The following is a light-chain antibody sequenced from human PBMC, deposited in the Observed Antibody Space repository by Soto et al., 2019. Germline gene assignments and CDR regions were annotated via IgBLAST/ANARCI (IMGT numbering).Light chain of an antibody. CDR1: QSISSY. V-gene: IGKV1-39*01. CDR3: QQSYSLTF. J-gene: IGKJ5*01. CDR2: AAS. Sequence: DIQMTQSPSSLSASVGDRVTITCRASQSISSYLNWYQQKPGKAPKLLIYAASSLQSGVPSRFSGSGSGTDFTLTISSLQPEDFTNYYCQQSYSLTFFGQGTRLEIK.